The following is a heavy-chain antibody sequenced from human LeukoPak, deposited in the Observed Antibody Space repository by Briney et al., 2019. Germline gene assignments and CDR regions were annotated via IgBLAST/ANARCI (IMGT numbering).Heavy chain of an antibody. CDR1: GFTFSGYA. CDR3: AKRPETTYDSSGYYPYYFDY. J-gene: IGHJ4*02. D-gene: IGHD3-22*01. CDR2: ISGSGGST. Sequence: PGGSLRLSCAASGFTFSGYAMSWVRQAPGKGLEWVSAISGSGGSTYYADSVKGRFTISRDNSKNTLYLQMNSLRAEDTAVYYCAKRPETTYDSSGYYPYYFDYWGQGTLVTVSS. V-gene: IGHV3-23*01.